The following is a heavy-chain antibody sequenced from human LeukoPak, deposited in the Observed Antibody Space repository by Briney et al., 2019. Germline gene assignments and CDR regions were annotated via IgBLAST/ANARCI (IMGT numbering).Heavy chain of an antibody. CDR2: IYPGDSDT. J-gene: IGHJ6*02. CDR3: ARYQYENYYYYYGMDV. CDR1: GYSFTSYW. D-gene: IGHD2-2*01. Sequence: PGESLKISCKGSGYSFTSYWIGWVRQMPGKGLEWMGIIYPGDSDTRYSPSFQGQVTISADKSISTAYLQWSSLKASDTAMYYCARYQYENYYYYYGMDVWGQGTLVTVSS. V-gene: IGHV5-51*01.